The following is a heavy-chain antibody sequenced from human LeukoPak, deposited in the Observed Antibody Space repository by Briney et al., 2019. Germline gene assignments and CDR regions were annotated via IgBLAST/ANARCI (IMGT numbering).Heavy chain of an antibody. D-gene: IGHD4-17*01. CDR1: GYTFSNYG. CDR3: ARDGYGDQLFDY. V-gene: IGHV1-2*04. J-gene: IGHJ4*02. CDR2: INPNSGGT. Sequence: ASVKVSCKASGYTFSNYGISWVRQALGQGLEWMGWINPNSGGTNYAQKFQGWVTMTRDTSISTAYMELSRLRSDDTAVYYCARDGYGDQLFDYWGQGTLVTVSS.